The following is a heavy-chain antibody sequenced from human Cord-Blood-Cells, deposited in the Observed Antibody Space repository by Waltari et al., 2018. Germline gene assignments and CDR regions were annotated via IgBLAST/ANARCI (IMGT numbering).Heavy chain of an antibody. CDR2: IYYSGST. CDR3: ARSITGYWFDP. CDR1: GGSISSYY. V-gene: IGHV4-59*08. D-gene: IGHD7-27*01. J-gene: IGHJ5*02. Sequence: QVQLQESGPGLVKPSETLSLTCTVSGGSISSYYWSWIRQPPGKGLEWIGYIYYSGSTNYDPSLKSRVTRSVDTSKNQFSLKLSSVTAADTAVYYCARSITGYWFDPWGQGTLVTVSS.